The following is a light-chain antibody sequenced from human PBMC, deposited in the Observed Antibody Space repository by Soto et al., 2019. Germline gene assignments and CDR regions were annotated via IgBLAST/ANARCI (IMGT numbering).Light chain of an antibody. CDR2: DES. Sequence: VLTQSPGTLSLSAGDRGTLSCRASQSVSSYLAWYQQKTGQAPRILIYDESNRATGIPDRLSGSGSGTDFNLTVSRLEPEDFAVYYCQKRSNWPLTCGGGTKVDIK. CDR3: QKRSNWPLT. CDR1: QSVSSY. J-gene: IGKJ4*01. V-gene: IGKV3-11*01.